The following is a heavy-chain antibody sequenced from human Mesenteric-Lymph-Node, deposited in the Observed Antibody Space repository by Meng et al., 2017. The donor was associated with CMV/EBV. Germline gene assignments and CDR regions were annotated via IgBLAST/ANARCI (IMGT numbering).Heavy chain of an antibody. CDR2: ISYDGSNR. Sequence: GGSLRLSCAASGFTFSTYALHWVRQAPGKGLEWVAVISYDGSNRYYADSVKGRFTISRDNSKNTLYLQMNSPRAEDTAVYYCARDLRCSSTSCPFDPWGQGTLVTVSS. D-gene: IGHD2-2*01. CDR3: ARDLRCSSTSCPFDP. J-gene: IGHJ5*02. CDR1: GFTFSTYA. V-gene: IGHV3-30*04.